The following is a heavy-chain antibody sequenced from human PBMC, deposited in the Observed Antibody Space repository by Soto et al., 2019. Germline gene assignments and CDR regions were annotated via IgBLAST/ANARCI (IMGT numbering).Heavy chain of an antibody. CDR2: TYYRSKWYN. V-gene: IGHV6-1*01. Sequence: SQTLSLTCAISGDSVSSNSAAWNWIRQSPSRGLEWLGRTYYRSKWYNDYAVSVKSRITINPDTSKNQFSLQLNSVTPEDTAVYYCARGRKVRYCSGGSCYPNYYYYMDVWGKGTTVTVSS. CDR3: ARGRKVRYCSGGSCYPNYYYYMDV. J-gene: IGHJ6*03. D-gene: IGHD2-15*01. CDR1: GDSVSSNSAA.